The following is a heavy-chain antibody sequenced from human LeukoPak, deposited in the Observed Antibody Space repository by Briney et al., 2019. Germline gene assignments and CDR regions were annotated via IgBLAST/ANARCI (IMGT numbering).Heavy chain of an antibody. CDR1: GFTFSSYA. CDR3: SREGDSGYQFDY. D-gene: IGHD3-22*01. J-gene: IGHJ4*02. Sequence: GGSLRLSCAASGFTFSSYAMSWVRQAPGKGLEWVSYISRSGSTIYYADSVKGRFTISRDNAKNSVFLQMNSLRAEDTAVYYCSREGDSGYQFDYWGQGTLVTVSS. V-gene: IGHV3-48*03. CDR2: ISRSGSTI.